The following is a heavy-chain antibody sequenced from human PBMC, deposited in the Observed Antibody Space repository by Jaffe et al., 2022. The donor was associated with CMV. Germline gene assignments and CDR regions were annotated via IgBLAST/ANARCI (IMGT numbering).Heavy chain of an antibody. J-gene: IGHJ3*02. V-gene: IGHV3-21*01. CDR2: ISSSSTYI. CDR1: GFTFSSYS. CDR3: ARSRGSYYDLDAFDI. D-gene: IGHD1-26*01. Sequence: EVQLVESGGGLVKPGGSLRLSCAASGFTFSSYSMNWVRQAPGRGLEWVSCISSSSTYIHYADPVRGRFTISRDNAKNSLYLQMNSLRAEDTAVYYCARSRGSYYDLDAFDIWGQGTMATVSS.